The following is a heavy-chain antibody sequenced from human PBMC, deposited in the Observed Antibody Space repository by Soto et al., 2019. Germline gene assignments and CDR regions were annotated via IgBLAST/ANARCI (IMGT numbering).Heavy chain of an antibody. V-gene: IGHV1-2*02. CDR2: INPNNGGT. CDR3: ARAIPFTDLGMDY. CDR1: GYTFIDTF. D-gene: IGHD2-2*02. J-gene: IGHJ4*02. Sequence: QVQLVQSGAEVKRPGASVKVSCKASGYTFIDTFIHWVRQAPGQRPEWMGWINPNNGGTHYSRKFQGRVTLTRDTSITTAYMELVGLESDDSAFYFCARAIPFTDLGMDYWGQGTLVTVSS.